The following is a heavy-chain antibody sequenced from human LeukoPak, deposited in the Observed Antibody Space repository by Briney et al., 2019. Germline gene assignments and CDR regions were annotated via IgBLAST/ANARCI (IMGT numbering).Heavy chain of an antibody. D-gene: IGHD3-10*01. CDR2: ISGSGGST. Sequence: GGSLRLSCAASGFTFNTYGMSWVRQAPGKGLEWVSAISGSGGSTFYADSAKGRFTISRDNSKNTLYLQMNSLRADDTAVYYCAKVRIPGYYGSGSYADAFDIWGQGTMVTVSS. CDR1: GFTFNTYG. V-gene: IGHV3-23*01. J-gene: IGHJ3*02. CDR3: AKVRIPGYYGSGSYADAFDI.